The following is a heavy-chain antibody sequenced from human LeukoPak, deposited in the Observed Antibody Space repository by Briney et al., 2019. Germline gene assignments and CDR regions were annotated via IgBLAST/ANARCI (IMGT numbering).Heavy chain of an antibody. V-gene: IGHV4-39*07. J-gene: IGHJ5*02. CDR1: GGSISSNSHY. Sequence: SETLSLTCTVSGGSISSNSHYWGWIRQPPGTGLEWIANIFHDGNTSYNPSLKRRVTISIDTSQNQLSLRLSSVTAADTAVYYCARVGWGNVAAYPNLLDPWGQGTVVTVSS. D-gene: IGHD3-16*01. CDR2: IFHDGNT. CDR3: ARVGWGNVAAYPNLLDP.